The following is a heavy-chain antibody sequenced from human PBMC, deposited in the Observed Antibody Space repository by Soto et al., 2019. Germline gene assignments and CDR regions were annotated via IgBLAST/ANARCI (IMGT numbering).Heavy chain of an antibody. V-gene: IGHV4-4*02. CDR3: ARRSITMIVVDHDAFDI. J-gene: IGHJ3*02. D-gene: IGHD3-22*01. CDR1: GGSISSSNW. CDR2: IYHSGST. Sequence: SETLSLTCAVSGGSISSSNWWSWVRQPPGKGLEWIGEIYHSGSTNYNPSLKSRVTISVDKSKNQFSLKLSSVTAADTAVYYCARRSITMIVVDHDAFDIWGQGTMVTVSS.